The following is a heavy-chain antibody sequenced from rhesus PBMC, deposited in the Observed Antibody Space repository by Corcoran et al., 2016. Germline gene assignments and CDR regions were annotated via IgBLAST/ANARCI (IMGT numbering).Heavy chain of an antibody. J-gene: IGHJ4*01. D-gene: IGHD3-16*01. CDR3: AKAPHYYSGSYYFGFDY. CDR2: INSGGGTH. V-gene: IGHV3S42*01. CDR1: GFTFSSYW. Sequence: EVQLVESGGGLAKPGGSLRLSCAASGFTFSSYWMNWVRQTPGKGLEWISAINSGGGTHYSADSVKGRFTISRDNSQNTLSLQMNSLRAEDTAVYYCAKAPHYYSGSYYFGFDYWGQGVLVTVSS.